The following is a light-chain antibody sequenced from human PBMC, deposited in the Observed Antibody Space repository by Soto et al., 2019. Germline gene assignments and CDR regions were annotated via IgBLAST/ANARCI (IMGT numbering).Light chain of an antibody. J-gene: IGKJ1*01. CDR2: GAS. CDR1: QSVGSN. Sequence: EIVMTQSPATLSVSPGERATLSCRASQSVGSNLAWYQQKPGQAPRLLIYGASTRATGLPASFSGSGSGTEFTLIISSLQSEDFAVYYCQQYDNWLRTFGQGTKVEIK. V-gene: IGKV3-15*01. CDR3: QQYDNWLRT.